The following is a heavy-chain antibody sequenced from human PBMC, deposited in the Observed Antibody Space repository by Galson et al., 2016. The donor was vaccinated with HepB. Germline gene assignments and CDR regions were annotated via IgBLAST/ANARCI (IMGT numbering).Heavy chain of an antibody. CDR2: INAGNGNT. CDR1: GYTFTSYT. Sequence: SVKVSCKASGYTFTSYTIHWVRQAPGQRLEWMGWINAGNGNTKYSQKFQGRVTITRDTSASTAYMELSSLRSDDTAVYYCARDSRRDYFSGSSAFDYWGQGTLVTVSS. J-gene: IGHJ4*02. CDR3: ARDSRRDYFSGSSAFDY. D-gene: IGHD3-10*01. V-gene: IGHV1-3*01.